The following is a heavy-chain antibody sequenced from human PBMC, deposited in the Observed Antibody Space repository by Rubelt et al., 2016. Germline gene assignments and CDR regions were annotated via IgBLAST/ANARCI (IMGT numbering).Heavy chain of an antibody. CDR2: ISAYNGNT. CDR1: GYTFTSYG. J-gene: IGHJ2*01. CDR3: ARDRIRIAARQGWYFDL. Sequence: QVQLVQSGAEVKKPGASVKVSCKASGYTFTSYGISWVRQAPGQGLEWMGWISAYNGNTNYAQKLQGSVTRTAATSTSTAYMELRSLRSDDTAVYYCARDRIRIAARQGWYFDLWGRGTLVTVSS. D-gene: IGHD6-6*01. V-gene: IGHV1-18*01.